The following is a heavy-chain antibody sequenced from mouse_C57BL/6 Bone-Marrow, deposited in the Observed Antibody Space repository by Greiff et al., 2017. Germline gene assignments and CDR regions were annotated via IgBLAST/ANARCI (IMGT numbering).Heavy chain of an antibody. CDR2: IDPSDSYT. CDR1: GYTFTSYW. V-gene: IGHV1-69*01. Sequence: QVQLQQPGAELVMPGASVKLSCKASGYTFTSYWMHWVKQRPGQGLEWIGEIDPSDSYTNYNQKFKGKSTLPVDKSSSTAYMQRSSLTSEDSAVYYCARSFYDYGSSPWFAYWGQGTLVTVSA. D-gene: IGHD1-1*01. J-gene: IGHJ3*01. CDR3: ARSFYDYGSSPWFAY.